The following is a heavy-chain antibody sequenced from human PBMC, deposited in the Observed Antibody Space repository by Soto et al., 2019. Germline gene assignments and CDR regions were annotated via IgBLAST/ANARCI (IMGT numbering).Heavy chain of an antibody. CDR3: ARDRVSGVALRTLYYYYGMDV. CDR2: ISYDGSNK. D-gene: IGHD3-3*01. CDR1: GFTFSSYA. Sequence: PGGSLRLSCAASGFTFSSYAMHWVRQAPGKGPEWVAVISYDGSNKYYADSVKGRFTISRDNSKNTLYLQMNSLRAEDTAVYYCARDRVSGVALRTLYYYYGMDVWGQGTTVTVSS. J-gene: IGHJ6*02. V-gene: IGHV3-30-3*01.